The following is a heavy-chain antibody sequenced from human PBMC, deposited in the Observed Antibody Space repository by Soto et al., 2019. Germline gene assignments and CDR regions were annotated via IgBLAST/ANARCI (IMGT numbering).Heavy chain of an antibody. CDR1: GGTFSSYA. Sequence: SVKVSYKASGGTFSSYAISWVRQAPGQGLEWMGGIIPIFGTANYAQKFQGRVTITADESTSTAYMELSSLRSEDTAVYYCASRIVGATYYYYGMDVWGQGTTVTVSS. CDR2: IIPIFGTA. D-gene: IGHD1-26*01. V-gene: IGHV1-69*13. CDR3: ASRIVGATYYYYGMDV. J-gene: IGHJ6*02.